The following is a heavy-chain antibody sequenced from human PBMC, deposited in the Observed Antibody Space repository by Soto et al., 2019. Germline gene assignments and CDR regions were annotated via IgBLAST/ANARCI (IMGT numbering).Heavy chain of an antibody. CDR2: IGGSGGNR. CDR1: GFTFNAYV. J-gene: IGHJ4*02. Sequence: EVQLLESGGGLVQPGGSLRLSCAASGFTFNAYVMTWVRQAPGRRLEWVSAIGGSGGNRYYAASVRGRFTISRDNSKDTVDLQMSSLRVEDTAVYYCARVASDYINSVDHWGQGILVTVSS. CDR3: ARVASDYINSVDH. D-gene: IGHD4-4*01. V-gene: IGHV3-23*01.